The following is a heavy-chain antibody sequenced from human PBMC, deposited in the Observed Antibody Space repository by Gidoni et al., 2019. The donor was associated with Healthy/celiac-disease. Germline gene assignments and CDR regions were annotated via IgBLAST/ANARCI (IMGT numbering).Heavy chain of an antibody. CDR1: GFTFRRSA. CDR2: ISGSGGST. Sequence: EVQLLESGGGLVQPGGSLRLPCAASGFTFRRSAMSWVRQAPGKGLEWVSAISGSGGSTYYADSVKGRFTISRDNSKNTLYLQMNSLRAEDTAVYYCAKGRWAYYYDSSGYYNYWGQGTLVTVSS. D-gene: IGHD3-22*01. J-gene: IGHJ4*02. CDR3: AKGRWAYYYDSSGYYNY. V-gene: IGHV3-23*01.